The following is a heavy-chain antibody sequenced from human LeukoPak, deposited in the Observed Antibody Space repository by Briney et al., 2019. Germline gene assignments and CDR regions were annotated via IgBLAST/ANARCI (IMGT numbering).Heavy chain of an antibody. CDR2: ISGSGGST. CDR3: AKGGKVSMVTEIDY. Sequence: PGGSLRLSCAASGFTFSSYGMSWVRQAPGKGLEWVSAISGSGGSTYYADSVKGRFTISRDNSKNTLYLQMNGLRAEDTAVYYCAKGGKVSMVTEIDYWGQGTLVTVSS. V-gene: IGHV3-23*01. CDR1: GFTFSSYG. D-gene: IGHD3-10*01. J-gene: IGHJ4*02.